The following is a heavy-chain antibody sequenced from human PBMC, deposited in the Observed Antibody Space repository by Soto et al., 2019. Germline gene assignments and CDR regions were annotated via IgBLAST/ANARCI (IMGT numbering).Heavy chain of an antibody. CDR2: IIPTFGTA. J-gene: IGHJ6*02. V-gene: IGHV1-69*12. Sequence: QVQLVQSGAEVKKPGSSVKVSCKASGGTFSSYTISWVRQAPGQGLEWMGGIIPTFGTADYAQKFQGRVTITADESTSRGYMELSSLRSEDTALYYGARPSCGAACYYYGMDVWGQGTAVTVSS. CDR3: ARPSCGAACYYYGMDV. D-gene: IGHD2-21*01. CDR1: GGTFSSYT.